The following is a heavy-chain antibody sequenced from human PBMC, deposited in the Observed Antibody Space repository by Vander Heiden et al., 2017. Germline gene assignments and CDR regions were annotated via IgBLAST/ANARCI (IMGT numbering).Heavy chain of an antibody. Sequence: QVPLVESGRGVVQSGRSLRLSCAASGFTFKTYVMHCVRQAPGKGLEGLAIIWYDGNTKDYADSVKGRFTISRDNSKNTLYLEMSSLRVEDTAIYYCARAGSDIAVAGPFDFWGQGTLVTVSS. CDR2: IWYDGNTK. CDR3: ARAGSDIAVAGPFDF. D-gene: IGHD6-19*01. J-gene: IGHJ4*02. V-gene: IGHV3-33*01. CDR1: GFTFKTYV.